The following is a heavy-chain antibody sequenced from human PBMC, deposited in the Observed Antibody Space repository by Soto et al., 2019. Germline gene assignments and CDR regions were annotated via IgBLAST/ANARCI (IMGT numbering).Heavy chain of an antibody. J-gene: IGHJ4*02. Sequence: SETLSLTCTVSGGSITNYYWAWIRQPAGKGLEWIGRIYTSGSTNYNPSLKSRVTMSIDTSKNQFSLKLSSVTAADTAVYYCARDETVLGFDYWGQGTLVTVSS. V-gene: IGHV4-4*07. CDR3: ARDETVLGFDY. CDR1: GGSITNYY. D-gene: IGHD2-15*01. CDR2: IYTSGST.